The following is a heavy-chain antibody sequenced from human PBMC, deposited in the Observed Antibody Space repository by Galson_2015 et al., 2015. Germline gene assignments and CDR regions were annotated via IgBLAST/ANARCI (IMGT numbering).Heavy chain of an antibody. CDR3: ARHLSGWAFDY. D-gene: IGHD6-19*01. CDR2: FYYSGST. Sequence: SETLSLTCTVSGVSISNTNYYWGWIRQPPGKGREWFGSFYYSGSTYYTPSLKSRVTISVDTSKNQFYLKLSSVTAADRAVYYCARHLSGWAFDYWGQGTLVTISS. J-gene: IGHJ4*02. V-gene: IGHV4-39*01. CDR1: GVSISNTNYY.